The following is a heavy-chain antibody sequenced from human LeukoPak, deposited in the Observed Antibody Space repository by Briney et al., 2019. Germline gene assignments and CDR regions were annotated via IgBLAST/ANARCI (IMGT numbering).Heavy chain of an antibody. J-gene: IGHJ4*02. V-gene: IGHV5-51*01. Sequence: GESLKISCRGSGYSFTSYWIGWVRQMPGKGLEWMGIIYPGDSDTRYSPSLQGQVTISADKSISTAYLQWSSLKASDTAMYYCARLRGSGSYPYYFDYWGQGTLVTVSS. D-gene: IGHD3-10*01. CDR2: IYPGDSDT. CDR3: ARLRGSGSYPYYFDY. CDR1: GYSFTSYW.